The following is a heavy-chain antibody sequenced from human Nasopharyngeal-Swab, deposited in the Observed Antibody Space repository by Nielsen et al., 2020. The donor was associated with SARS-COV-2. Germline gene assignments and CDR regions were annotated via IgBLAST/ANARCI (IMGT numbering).Heavy chain of an antibody. D-gene: IGHD6-19*01. Sequence: SETLSLTCTVSGGSISSSSYYWGWIRQPPGEGLEWIGSIYYSGSTYYNPSLKSRVTISVDTSKNQFSLKLSSVTAADTAVYYCARQERQWLELQPHYFDYWGQGTLVTVSS. CDR1: GGSISSSSYY. CDR2: IYYSGST. CDR3: ARQERQWLELQPHYFDY. J-gene: IGHJ4*02. V-gene: IGHV4-39*01.